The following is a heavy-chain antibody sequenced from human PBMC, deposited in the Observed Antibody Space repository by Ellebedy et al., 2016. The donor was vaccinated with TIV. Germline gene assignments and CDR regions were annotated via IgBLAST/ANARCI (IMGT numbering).Heavy chain of an antibody. CDR2: LNQDGSVK. D-gene: IGHD4-23*01. J-gene: IGHJ4*02. CDR1: GFTFSDYY. Sequence: GGSLRLSCAASGFTFSDYYMNWIRQAPGKGLEWVANLNQDGSVKYYVDSVKGRFTISRDNAKNSLYLQMHSLSAEDTAVYYCARDTHNGGNCVPDYWGQGTLVTVSS. V-gene: IGHV3-7*03. CDR3: ARDTHNGGNCVPDY.